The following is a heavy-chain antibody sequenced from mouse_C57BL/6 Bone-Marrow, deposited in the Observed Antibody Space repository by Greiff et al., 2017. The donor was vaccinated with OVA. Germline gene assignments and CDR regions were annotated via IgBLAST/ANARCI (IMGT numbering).Heavy chain of an antibody. CDR2: IDPETGGT. Sequence: VQLKESGAELVRPGASVTLSCKASGYTFTDYEMHWVKQTPVHGLEWIGAIDPETGGTAYNQKFKGKAILTADKSSSTAYMELRSLTSEDSAVYYCTRGIAWFAYWGQGTLVTVSA. CDR3: TRGIAWFAY. CDR1: GYTFTDYE. J-gene: IGHJ3*01. V-gene: IGHV1-15*01.